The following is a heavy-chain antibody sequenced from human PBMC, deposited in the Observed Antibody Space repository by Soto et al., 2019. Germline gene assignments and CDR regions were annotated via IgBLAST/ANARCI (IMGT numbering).Heavy chain of an antibody. CDR2: IDPSDSYT. V-gene: IGHV5-10-1*01. J-gene: IGHJ6*02. D-gene: IGHD3-10*01. CDR1: GYSFTSYW. CDR3: AGGGVRGVITRTRDYYGMDV. Sequence: GESLTISCKGSGYSFTSYWISWVRQMPGKGLEWMGRIDPSDSYTNYSPSFQGHVTISADKSISTAYLQWSSLKASDTAMYYCAGGGVRGVITRTRDYYGMDVWGQGTTVTVSS.